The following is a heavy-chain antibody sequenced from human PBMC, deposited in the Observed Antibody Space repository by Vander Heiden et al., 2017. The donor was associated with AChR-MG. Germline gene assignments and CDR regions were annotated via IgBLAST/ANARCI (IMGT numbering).Heavy chain of an antibody. Sequence: EVQLVESGGGLVTPGASLSLSCAASGFPFSSYLMNRVRQCPGKGLEWVSSISSSSSYIYYADSVKGRFTISRDNAKNSLYLQMNSLRAEDTAVYYCARGGYASRCFDYWGQGTLVTVSS. CDR3: ARGGYASRCFDY. CDR2: ISSSSSYI. V-gene: IGHV3-21*01. J-gene: IGHJ4*02. D-gene: IGHD1-1*01. CDR1: GFPFSSYL.